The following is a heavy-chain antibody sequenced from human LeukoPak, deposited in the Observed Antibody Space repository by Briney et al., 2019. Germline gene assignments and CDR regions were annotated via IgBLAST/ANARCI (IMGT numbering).Heavy chain of an antibody. CDR1: GFTFSSYW. D-gene: IGHD2-2*02. Sequence: GGSLRLSCAASGFTFSSYWMSWVRQAPGKGLEWVANIKQDGSEKYYVDSVKGRFTISRDNAKNSLYLQMNSLRAEDTAVYYCARDVRDCSSTSCYSDAFDIWGQGTMVTASS. V-gene: IGHV3-7*01. J-gene: IGHJ3*02. CDR3: ARDVRDCSSTSCYSDAFDI. CDR2: IKQDGSEK.